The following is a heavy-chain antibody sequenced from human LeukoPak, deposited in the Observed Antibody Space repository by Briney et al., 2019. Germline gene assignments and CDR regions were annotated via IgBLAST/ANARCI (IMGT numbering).Heavy chain of an antibody. CDR2: IYYSGST. V-gene: IGHV4-39*01. D-gene: IGHD6-19*01. Sequence: SETLSLTCTVSGGSISSGSYYWSWIRQPPGKGLEWIGSIYYSGSTYYNPSLKSRVTISVDTSKNQFSLKLSSVTAADTAVYYRASIAVAGSYWGQGTLVTVSS. CDR1: GGSISSGSYY. J-gene: IGHJ4*02. CDR3: ASIAVAGSY.